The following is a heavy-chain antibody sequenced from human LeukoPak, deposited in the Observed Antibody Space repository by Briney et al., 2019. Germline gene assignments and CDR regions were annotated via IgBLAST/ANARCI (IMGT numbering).Heavy chain of an antibody. D-gene: IGHD5-24*01. J-gene: IGHJ4*02. Sequence: GGSLRLSCAASGFTVSSNYMSWVRQAPGKGREWVSVIYSGGSTYYADSVKGRFTISRDNSKNTLYLQMNSLRAEDTAVYYCAKTVEMATIPFDYWGQGTLVTVSS. CDR3: AKTVEMATIPFDY. CDR2: IYSGGST. CDR1: GFTVSSNY. V-gene: IGHV3-66*01.